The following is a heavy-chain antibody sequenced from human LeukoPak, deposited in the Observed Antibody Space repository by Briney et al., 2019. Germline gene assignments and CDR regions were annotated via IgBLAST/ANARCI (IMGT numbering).Heavy chain of an antibody. CDR2: ISSSSSYI. CDR1: GFTFSSYS. V-gene: IGHV3-21*01. CDR3: ARERGNSSSWFWGAFDI. J-gene: IGHJ3*02. D-gene: IGHD6-13*01. Sequence: GGSLRLSCAASGFTFSSYSMNWVRQAPGKGLEWVSSISSSSSYIYYADSVKGRFTTSRDNAKNSLYLQMNTLRAEDTAVYYCARERGNSSSWFWGAFDIWGQGTMVTVSS.